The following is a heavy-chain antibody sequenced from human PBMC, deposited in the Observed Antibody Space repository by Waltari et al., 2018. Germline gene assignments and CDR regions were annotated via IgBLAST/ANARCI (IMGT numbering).Heavy chain of an antibody. Sequence: QVQLVQSGAEVKKPGASVKVSCKASGYTFTTYDINWVRQATGQGLEWMGWMSPNSGKTGYAQKFQGRISMTRDTSISTAYMELSSLRSEDTAVYYCARGLVGATSDIWGQGTMVTVSS. D-gene: IGHD1-26*01. CDR1: GYTFTTYD. CDR2: MSPNSGKT. CDR3: ARGLVGATSDI. V-gene: IGHV1-8*01. J-gene: IGHJ3*02.